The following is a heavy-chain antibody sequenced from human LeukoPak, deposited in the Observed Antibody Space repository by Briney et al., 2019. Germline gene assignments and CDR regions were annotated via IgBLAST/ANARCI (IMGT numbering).Heavy chain of an antibody. CDR2: INSRSSYL. Sequence: GGSLRLSCAASGFTFSSYSMNWVRQAPGKGLEWVSSINSRSSYLYYADSVKGRFTISRDNAKNSLYLQMNSLRAEDTAVYYCARDPTMKMDVWGKGTTVTVSS. CDR3: ARDPTMKMDV. J-gene: IGHJ6*04. CDR1: GFTFSSYS. V-gene: IGHV3-21*01. D-gene: IGHD3-22*01.